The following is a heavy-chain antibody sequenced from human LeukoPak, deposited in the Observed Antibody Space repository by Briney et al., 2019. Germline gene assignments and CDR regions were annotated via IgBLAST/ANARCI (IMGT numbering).Heavy chain of an antibody. D-gene: IGHD3-22*01. CDR1: GYSENFYG. V-gene: IGHV1-18*01. CDR3: ARAPGTMIVVDY. CDR2: ISAQHGQT. J-gene: IGHJ4*02. Sequence: VASVKVSCKTSGYSENFYGITWVRQVAGQGLEWMGWISAQHGQTEYAPNSQDRVTMTTDTYTNTAYMELRSLRSDDTAVYYCARAPGTMIVVDYWGQGTLVTVSS.